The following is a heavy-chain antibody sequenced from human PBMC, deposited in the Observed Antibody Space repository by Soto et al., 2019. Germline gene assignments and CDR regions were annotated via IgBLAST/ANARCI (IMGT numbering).Heavy chain of an antibody. CDR2: IYHSGST. J-gene: IGHJ5*02. Sequence: PSETLSLTCAVSGGSISSSNWWSWVRQPPGKGLEWIGEIYHSGSTNYNPSLKSRVTISVDKSKNQFSLKLSSVTAADTAVYYCARRTMVRGVITPNGWFDPWGQGTLVTVSS. V-gene: IGHV4-4*02. CDR1: GGSISSSNW. CDR3: ARRTMVRGVITPNGWFDP. D-gene: IGHD3-10*01.